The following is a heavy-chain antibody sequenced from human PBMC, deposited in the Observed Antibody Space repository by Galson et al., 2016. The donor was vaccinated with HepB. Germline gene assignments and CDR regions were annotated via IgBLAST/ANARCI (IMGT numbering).Heavy chain of an antibody. J-gene: IGHJ5*02. CDR1: GGFMRDYY. D-gene: IGHD3-3*01. V-gene: IGHV4-59*01. CDR3: AGDSGQFWSGYYRGWFDP. CDR2: IYYSGGT. Sequence: SETLSLTCTVSGGFMRDYYWSWIRQPPGKGLEWIGYIYYSGGTNYNPSLKSRVTISVDMSKNQFSLKLSSVTDADTAVYYCAGDSGQFWSGYYRGWFDPWGQGTLVTVAS.